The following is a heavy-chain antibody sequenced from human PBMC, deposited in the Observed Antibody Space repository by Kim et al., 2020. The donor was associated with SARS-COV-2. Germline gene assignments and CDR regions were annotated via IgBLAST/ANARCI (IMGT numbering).Heavy chain of an antibody. Sequence: YAQKLQGRVTMTTDTSTSTDYMELRSLRSDDTAVYYCARTIWFGDGLVDYWGQGTLVTVSS. CDR3: ARTIWFGDGLVDY. J-gene: IGHJ4*02. D-gene: IGHD3-10*01. V-gene: IGHV1-18*01.